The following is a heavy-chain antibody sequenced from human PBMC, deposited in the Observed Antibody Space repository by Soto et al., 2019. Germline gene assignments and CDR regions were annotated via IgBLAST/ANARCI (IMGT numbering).Heavy chain of an antibody. CDR2: VSGHDGNT. CDR3: ARDFYPLAYYFDY. CDR1: GYTFITHG. Sequence: RASVKRSCQTSGYTFITHGISRVRQFPGQGLGWMGWVSGHDGNTKYAKKFKGRVTMTTETSTSTAYMELRSLTSDETAMYFCARDFYPLAYYFDYWGQGTLVTVSS. J-gene: IGHJ4*02. V-gene: IGHV1-18*04.